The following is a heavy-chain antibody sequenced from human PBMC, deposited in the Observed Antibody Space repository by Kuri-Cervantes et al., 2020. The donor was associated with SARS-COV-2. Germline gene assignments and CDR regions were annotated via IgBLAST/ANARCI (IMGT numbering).Heavy chain of an antibody. V-gene: IGHV4-34*01. J-gene: IGHJ6*02. CDR3: ARLSTVTDNYGMDV. CDR1: GFTFSSYS. CDR2: INHSGST. Sequence: ESLKISCAASGFTFSSYSMNWVRQPPGKGLEWIGEINHSGSTNYNPSLESRVTISVDTSKNQFSLKLSSVTAADTAVYYCARLSTVTDNYGMDVWGQGTTVTVSS. D-gene: IGHD4-17*01.